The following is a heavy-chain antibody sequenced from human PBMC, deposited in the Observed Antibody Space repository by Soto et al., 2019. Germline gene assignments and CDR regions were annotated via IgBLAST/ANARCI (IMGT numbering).Heavy chain of an antibody. V-gene: IGHV5-51*01. CDR2: IYPNDADT. CDR3: ARVPSVVTPGNDYFGVDV. J-gene: IGHJ6*02. CDR1: GYSFTYYW. D-gene: IGHD2-2*01. Sequence: GESLKISCKGSGYSFTYYWIAWVRQRPGKDLEWMGIIYPNDADTRYNPSFQDQVTISADKSISTAYLQWTGLKTSDTAMYYCARVPSVVTPGNDYFGVDVWGQGTTVTVSS.